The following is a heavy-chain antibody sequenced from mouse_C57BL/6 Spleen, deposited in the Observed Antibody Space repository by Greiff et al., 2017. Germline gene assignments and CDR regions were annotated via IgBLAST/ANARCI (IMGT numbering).Heavy chain of an antibody. CDR3: AKNEDDGYYFDY. D-gene: IGHD2-3*01. J-gene: IGHJ2*01. Sequence: VKLMESGPGLVQPSQSLSITCTVSGFSLTSYGVHWVRQSPGKGLEWLGVIWRGGSTDYNAAFMSRLSITKDNSKSQVFFKMNSLQADDTAIYYCAKNEDDGYYFDYWGQGTTLTVSS. CDR1: GFSLTSYG. V-gene: IGHV2-5*01. CDR2: IWRGGST.